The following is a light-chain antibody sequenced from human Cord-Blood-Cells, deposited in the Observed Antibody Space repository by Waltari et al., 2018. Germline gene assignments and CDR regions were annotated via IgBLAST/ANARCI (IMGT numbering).Light chain of an antibody. CDR1: QSISSV. CDR3: QQYNSWT. J-gene: IGKJ1*01. CDR2: DAS. V-gene: IGKV1-5*01. Sequence: EIQMTKSSASLSASLGDRVTITCRASQSISSVLAWYQQKPGQAPKLLVYDASSLAIGVPSRFSGSGSGTEFTLTISSLQPDDFSTYYCQQYNSWTFGQGTKVEIK.